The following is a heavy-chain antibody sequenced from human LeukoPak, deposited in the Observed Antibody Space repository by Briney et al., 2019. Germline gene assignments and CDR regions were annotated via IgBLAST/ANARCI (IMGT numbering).Heavy chain of an antibody. V-gene: IGHV3-33*01. CDR3: ARGGGRGWYNYFDY. J-gene: IGHJ4*02. CDR2: IWYDGSNK. Sequence: GRSLRLSCAASGFTFSSYGTHWVRQAPGKGLEWVAVIWYDGSNKYYADSVKGRFTISRDNSKNTLYLQMNSLRDDDTAVYYCARGGGRGWYNYFDYWGQGTLVTVSS. D-gene: IGHD6-19*01. CDR1: GFTFSSYG.